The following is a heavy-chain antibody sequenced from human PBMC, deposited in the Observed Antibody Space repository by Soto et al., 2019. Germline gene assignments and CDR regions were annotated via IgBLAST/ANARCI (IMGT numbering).Heavy chain of an antibody. CDR1: GGTFSSYA. Sequence: QVQLVQSGAEVKKPGSSVKVSCTASGGTFSSYAISWVRQAPGQGLEWMGGIIPIFGTANYAQKFQGRVTITADESTSTAYMELSSLRSEDTAVYYCARSRLYIVATIGGPYNWFDPWGQGTLVTVSS. J-gene: IGHJ5*02. CDR3: ARSRLYIVATIGGPYNWFDP. D-gene: IGHD5-12*01. CDR2: IIPIFGTA. V-gene: IGHV1-69*01.